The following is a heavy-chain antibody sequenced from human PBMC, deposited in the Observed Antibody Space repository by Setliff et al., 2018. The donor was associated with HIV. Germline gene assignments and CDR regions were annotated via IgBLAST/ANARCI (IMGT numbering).Heavy chain of an antibody. CDR2: INPSDGIP. CDR1: GFCFSRHY. J-gene: IGHJ3*02. Sequence: ASVKVSCKASGFCFSRHYMHWVRQAPGEGLEWVAMINPSDGIPSYAQKFQDRVVVTRDTSRSIVYMELSSLLSEDTAVYFCTRAFPPMIPAAFDIWGLGTLVTVSS. V-gene: IGHV1-46*01. CDR3: TRAFPPMIPAAFDI. D-gene: IGHD3-16*01.